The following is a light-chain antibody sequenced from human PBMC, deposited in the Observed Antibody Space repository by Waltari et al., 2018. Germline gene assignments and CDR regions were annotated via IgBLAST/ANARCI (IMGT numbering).Light chain of an antibody. CDR3: SSYTSSSTYV. V-gene: IGLV2-14*03. J-gene: IGLJ1*01. CDR1: SSDVGGYNY. CDR2: DVS. Sequence: QSALTQPAPVPGSPGQPTTISRTGTSSDVGGYNYVSWYQQHPGKAPKLMIYDVSNRPSGVSNRFSGSKSGNTASLTISGLQAEDDADYYCSSYTSSSTYVFGTGTKVTVL.